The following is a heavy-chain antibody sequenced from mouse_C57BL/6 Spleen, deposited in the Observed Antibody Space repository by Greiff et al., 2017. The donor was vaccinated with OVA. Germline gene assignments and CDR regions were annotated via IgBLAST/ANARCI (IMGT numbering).Heavy chain of an antibody. Sequence: EVQLVESGGGLVQPGGSMTLSCAASGFTFSDAWMDWVRQSPEKGLEWVAEIRNKANNHATYYAESVKGRFTISRDDSKSSVYLQMNSLRAEDTGIYYCTRDITTVVADWYFDVWGTGTTVTVSS. CDR3: TRDITTVVADWYFDV. D-gene: IGHD1-1*01. CDR2: IRNKANNHAT. V-gene: IGHV6-6*01. J-gene: IGHJ1*03. CDR1: GFTFSDAW.